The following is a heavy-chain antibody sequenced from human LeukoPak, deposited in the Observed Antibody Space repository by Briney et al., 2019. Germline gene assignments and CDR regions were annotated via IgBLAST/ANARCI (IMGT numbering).Heavy chain of an antibody. Sequence: KSSETLSLTCTVSGGSVSSSSYYWSWIRQPPGKGLEWIGYIYYSGSINYNPSLKSRVTISVDTSKNQFSLKLSSVTAADTAVYYCARDGAILDYWGQGTLVTVSS. CDR1: GGSVSSSSYY. J-gene: IGHJ4*02. D-gene: IGHD1-26*01. CDR3: ARDGAILDY. CDR2: IYYSGSI. V-gene: IGHV4-61*01.